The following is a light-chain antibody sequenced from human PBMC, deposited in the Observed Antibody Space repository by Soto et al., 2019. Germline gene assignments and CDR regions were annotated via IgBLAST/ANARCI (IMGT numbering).Light chain of an antibody. J-gene: IGKJ1*01. CDR2: AAS. Sequence: EIVLTQSPCTLSWSPGRRSTLACRASQSVSSSYLAWYQQKTGQAPRLXIYAASDRATGIPGRFSGSGYGTDFNLIISSLETEDFAFYYCQQGSTWPWTFGQGTKVDIK. CDR1: QSVSSSY. CDR3: QQGSTWPWT. V-gene: IGKV3D-20*02.